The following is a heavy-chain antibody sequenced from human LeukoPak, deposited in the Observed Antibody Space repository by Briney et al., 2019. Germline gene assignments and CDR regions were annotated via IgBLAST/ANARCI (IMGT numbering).Heavy chain of an antibody. CDR1: GGSFSGYY. J-gene: IGHJ4*02. Sequence: SETLSLTCAVYGGSFSGYYWSWIRQPPGKGLEWIGEINHSGSTNYNPSLKSRVTISVDTSKNQFSLKLSSVTAADTAVYYCASSNLLFDYWGQGALVTVSS. CDR3: ASSNLLFDY. V-gene: IGHV4-34*01. D-gene: IGHD4-11*01. CDR2: INHSGST.